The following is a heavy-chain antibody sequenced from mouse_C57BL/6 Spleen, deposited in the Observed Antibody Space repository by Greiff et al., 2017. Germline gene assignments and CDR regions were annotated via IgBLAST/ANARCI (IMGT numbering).Heavy chain of an antibody. CDR2: ILPGSGST. CDR1: GYTFTGYW. V-gene: IGHV1-9*01. J-gene: IGHJ2*01. CDR3: ARTYYYGSSGGYNYFDY. Sequence: QVQLQQSGAELMKPGASVKLSCKATGYTFTGYWIEWVKQRPGHGLEWIGEILPGSGSTNYNEKFKGKATFTADTSSNTAYMQLSSLTTEDSALYYCARTYYYGSSGGYNYFDYWGQGTTLTVSS. D-gene: IGHD1-1*01.